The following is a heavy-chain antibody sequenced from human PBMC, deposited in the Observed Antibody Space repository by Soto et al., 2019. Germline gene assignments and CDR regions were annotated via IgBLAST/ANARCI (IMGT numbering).Heavy chain of an antibody. CDR3: AREGGSLNWFDP. V-gene: IGHV3-11*04. Sequence: GGSLRLSCAASGFTFSDYYMSWIRQAPGKGLEWVSYISSSSTIYYADSVKGRFTISRDNAKNSLYLQMNSLRDEDTAVYYCAREGGSLNWFDPWGQGTLVTVSS. D-gene: IGHD1-26*01. CDR2: ISSSSTI. CDR1: GFTFSDYY. J-gene: IGHJ5*02.